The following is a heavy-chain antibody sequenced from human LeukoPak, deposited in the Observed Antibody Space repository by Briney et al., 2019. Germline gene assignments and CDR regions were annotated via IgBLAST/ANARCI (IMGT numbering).Heavy chain of an antibody. CDR3: AKRGYYYDSSGYYSRTYFDY. Sequence: GGSLRLSCAASGFAFSRYGMHWGRQAPGKGLEWVSAISSSGGSTYYADSVKGRFTISRDNSKNTLYLQMNSLRAEDTAVYYCAKRGYYYDSSGYYSRTYFDYWGQGTLVIVSS. V-gene: IGHV3-23*01. CDR2: ISSSGGST. CDR1: GFAFSRYG. J-gene: IGHJ4*02. D-gene: IGHD3-22*01.